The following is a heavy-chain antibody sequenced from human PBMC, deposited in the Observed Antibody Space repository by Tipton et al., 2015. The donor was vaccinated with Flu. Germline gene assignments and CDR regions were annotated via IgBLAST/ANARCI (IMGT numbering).Heavy chain of an antibody. CDR2: VYFSGST. CDR1: GGSISRSSYY. V-gene: IGHV4-39*07. J-gene: IGHJ3*01. CDR3: ARSLEDQLEAFDV. D-gene: IGHD2-2*01. Sequence: TLSLTCTVSGGSISRSSYYWGWIRQPPGKGLEWIGTVYFSGSTYYNPSLKSRVTISTDTSKNQLSLKVTSVTAADTAVYYCARSLEDQLEAFDVWGQGTMVTVTS.